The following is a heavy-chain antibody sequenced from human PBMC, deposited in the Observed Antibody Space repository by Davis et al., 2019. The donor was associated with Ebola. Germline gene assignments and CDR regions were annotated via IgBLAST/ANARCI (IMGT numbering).Heavy chain of an antibody. V-gene: IGHV5-51*01. J-gene: IGHJ5*01. CDR2: IYPDTSET. CDR3: ARPAVAGTEVAWFDS. Sequence: GESLKISCKGSGYSFFGFWIGWVRQTPGAGLEWMGIIYPDTSETRYSPSFQGQVTISADKSTSTVYLQWGSLKASDTAIYYCARPAVAGTEVAWFDSWGQGTLVTVSS. CDR1: GYSFFGFW. D-gene: IGHD6-19*01.